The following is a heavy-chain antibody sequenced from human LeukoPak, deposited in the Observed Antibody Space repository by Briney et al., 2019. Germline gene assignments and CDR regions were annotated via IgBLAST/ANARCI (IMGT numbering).Heavy chain of an antibody. CDR3: ARHGGDASASSKFDY. D-gene: IGHD3-10*01. CDR1: GDSITNTNYY. CDR2: VYYSGSA. V-gene: IGHV4-39*01. J-gene: IGHJ4*02. Sequence: NPSETLSLTCTVSGDSITNTNYYWGWIRRPPGKGLEWIGSVYYSGSALHNPSLQSRVTLSVDTSKNQFSLKLISVTAADTAVYHCARHGGDASASSKFDYWGQGTPLIVSS.